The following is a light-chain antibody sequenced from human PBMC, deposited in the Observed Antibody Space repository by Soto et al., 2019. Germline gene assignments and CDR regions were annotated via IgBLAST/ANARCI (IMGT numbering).Light chain of an antibody. CDR1: QGISSA. V-gene: IGKV1-13*02. J-gene: IGKJ4*01. Sequence: AIQLTQSPSSLSASVGDRIIITCRASQGISSALAWYQQKPGKPPRLLIYGASSLESGVPSRFSGSGFGTYFTLTISNMQPEDFATYYCQQYNTYPLTFGGGTKVEIK. CDR3: QQYNTYPLT. CDR2: GAS.